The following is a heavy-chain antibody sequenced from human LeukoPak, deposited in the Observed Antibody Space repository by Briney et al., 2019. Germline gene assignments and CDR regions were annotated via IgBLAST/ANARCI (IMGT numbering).Heavy chain of an antibody. V-gene: IGHV3-23*01. D-gene: IGHD1-26*01. CDR3: ARDKEEGATKLDY. J-gene: IGHJ4*02. CDR2: ISGSGDRT. Sequence: GGSLRLSCAASGFTFSSYDVSWVRQAPGKGLEWVSAISGSGDRTHYADSVKGRFTISRDNTKNSLYLQMNSLRAEDTAVYYCARDKEEGATKLDYWGQGTLVTVSS. CDR1: GFTFSSYD.